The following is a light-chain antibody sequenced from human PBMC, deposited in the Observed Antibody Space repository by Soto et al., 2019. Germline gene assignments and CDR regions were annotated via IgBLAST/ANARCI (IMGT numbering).Light chain of an antibody. J-gene: IGKJ4*01. CDR2: DAS. CDR3: QQYDNLPLT. V-gene: IGKV1-33*01. Sequence: DIQMTQSPSSLSASVGDRVTITCQASRPINKYLNWYQQKPGKAPKLLIYDASNLETGVSSRFSGSGSGTDFTFTFSSLQPEDIATYSCQQYDNLPLTFGGGTKVQIK. CDR1: RPINKY.